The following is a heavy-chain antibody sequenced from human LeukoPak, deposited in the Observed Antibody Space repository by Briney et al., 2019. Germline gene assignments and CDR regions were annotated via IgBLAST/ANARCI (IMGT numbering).Heavy chain of an antibody. CDR2: ISGSGGAT. CDR1: GFTFSLFA. D-gene: IGHD3-22*01. CDR3: AKDGYNYDSSGHFDY. Sequence: GGSLRLSCAASGFTFSLFAMQWVRQAPGKGLEWVSAISGSGGATYHADADSVKGRFTISRDNSKNALYLEINNLRAEDTAVYYCAKDGYNYDSSGHFDYWGQGTLVTVSS. J-gene: IGHJ4*02. V-gene: IGHV3-23*01.